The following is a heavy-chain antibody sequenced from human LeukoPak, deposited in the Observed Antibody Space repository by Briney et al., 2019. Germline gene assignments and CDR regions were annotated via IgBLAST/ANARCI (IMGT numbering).Heavy chain of an antibody. V-gene: IGHV1-8*01. CDR1: GYTFTSYD. D-gene: IGHD6-6*01. CDR3: ARAGAARRGYNWFDP. J-gene: IGHJ5*02. Sequence: ASVKVSCKASGYTFTSYDINWVRQATGQGLEWMGWKNPNSGNTGYAQKFQGRVTMTRNTSISTAYMELSSLRSEDTAVYYCARAGAARRGYNWFDPWGQGTLVTVSS. CDR2: KNPNSGNT.